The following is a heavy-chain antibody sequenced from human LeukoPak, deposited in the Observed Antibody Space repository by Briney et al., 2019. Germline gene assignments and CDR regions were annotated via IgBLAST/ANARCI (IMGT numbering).Heavy chain of an antibody. CDR2: ISWNSGSI. CDR1: GFTFDDYA. D-gene: IGHD3-10*01. Sequence: GGSLRLSCAASGFTFDDYAMHWVRQAPGKGLEWVSGISWNSGSIGYADSVKGRFTISRDNAKNSLYLQMNSLRAEDTAVYYCARDRYYGSGSYYAYYGMDVWGQGTTVTVSS. V-gene: IGHV3-9*01. CDR3: ARDRYYGSGSYYAYYGMDV. J-gene: IGHJ6*02.